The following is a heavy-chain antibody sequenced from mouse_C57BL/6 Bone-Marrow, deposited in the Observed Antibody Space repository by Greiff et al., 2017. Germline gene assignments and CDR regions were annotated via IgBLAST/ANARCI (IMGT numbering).Heavy chain of an antibody. CDR2: IYPGSGST. Sequence: QVQLQQPGAELVKPGASVKMSCKASGYTFTSYWITWVKQRPGQGLEWIGDIYPGSGSTNYNEKFKSKATLTVDTSSSTAYMQLSSLTSEDSAVYYCARGWANWDVHWYFDVWGTGTTVTVSS. J-gene: IGHJ1*03. D-gene: IGHD4-1*01. CDR3: ARGWANWDVHWYFDV. V-gene: IGHV1-55*01. CDR1: GYTFTSYW.